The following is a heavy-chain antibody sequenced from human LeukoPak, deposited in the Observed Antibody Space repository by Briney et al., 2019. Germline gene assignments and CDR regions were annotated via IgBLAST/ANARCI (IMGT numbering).Heavy chain of an antibody. Sequence: GGSLRLSCAAPGFTFSNFWMNWVRQAPGKGLEWVANIKQDGSEKYYVDSVKGRFTISRDNARNSLYLQMNSLRVEDTAVYHCAREYLWGRGILVTVSS. CDR1: GFTFSNFW. J-gene: IGHJ5*02. CDR3: AREYL. CDR2: IKQDGSEK. V-gene: IGHV3-7*01.